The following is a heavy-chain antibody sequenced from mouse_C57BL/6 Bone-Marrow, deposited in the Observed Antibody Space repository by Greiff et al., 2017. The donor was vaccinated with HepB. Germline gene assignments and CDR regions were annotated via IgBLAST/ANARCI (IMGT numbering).Heavy chain of an antibody. V-gene: IGHV14-2*01. CDR1: GFNIKDYY. CDR2: IDPEDGET. CDR3: ARLCWYFDV. Sequence: VQLQQSGAELVKPGASVKLSCTASGFNIKDYYMHWVKQRTEQGLEWIGRIDPEDGETKYAPKFPGKATIKADTSSNTAYLQLSSLTSEDTAVYYWARLCWYFDVWGTGTTVTVAS. J-gene: IGHJ1*03.